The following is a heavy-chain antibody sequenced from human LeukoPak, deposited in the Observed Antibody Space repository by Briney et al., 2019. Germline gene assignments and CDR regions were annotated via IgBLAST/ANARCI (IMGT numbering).Heavy chain of an antibody. Sequence: PSETLSLTCTVSGGSISSYYWSWIRQPAGKGLEWIGRIYTSGSTNYNPSLKSRVTMSVDTSKNQFSLKLSSVTAADTAVYYCAREGGAQSGYSYGLDAFDIWGQGTKVTVSS. CDR1: GGSISSYY. J-gene: IGHJ3*02. D-gene: IGHD5-18*01. CDR3: AREGGAQSGYSYGLDAFDI. V-gene: IGHV4-4*07. CDR2: IYTSGST.